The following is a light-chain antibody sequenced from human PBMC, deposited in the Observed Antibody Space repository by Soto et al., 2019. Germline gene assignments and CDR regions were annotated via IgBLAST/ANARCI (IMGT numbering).Light chain of an antibody. CDR3: SSYASTDSWV. J-gene: IGLJ3*02. CDR2: DVS. Sequence: QSVLTQSASVSGSPGQSITISCTGTSSDVGGYNYVSWYQQHPGKAPKLIIYDVSNRPSGVSTRFSGSKSGNTASLTSSGLQAEDEAEYSCSSYASTDSWVFGGGTKVNV. CDR1: SSDVGGYNY. V-gene: IGLV2-14*01.